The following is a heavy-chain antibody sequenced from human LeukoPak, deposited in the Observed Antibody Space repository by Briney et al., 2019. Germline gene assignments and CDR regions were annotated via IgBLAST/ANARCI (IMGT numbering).Heavy chain of an antibody. J-gene: IGHJ3*01. CDR3: ARPNITSYYDSRGYDV. CDR2: IYPDDSDT. CDR1: GYSFSTYW. D-gene: IGHD3-22*01. V-gene: IGHV5-51*01. Sequence: GESLKISCKGSGYSFSTYWIGWVRQMPGKGLEWMGIIYPDDSDTRYSPSFQGQVTISADKSVRTAYLQWSSLKASDTAMYYCARPNITSYYDSRGYDVWGQGTMVTVSS.